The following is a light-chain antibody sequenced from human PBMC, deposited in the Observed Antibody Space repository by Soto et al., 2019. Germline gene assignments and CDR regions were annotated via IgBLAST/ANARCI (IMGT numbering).Light chain of an antibody. CDR2: DAS. Sequence: DIQMTQSPSTLSASVGDRVTITCRASQSISRLLAWYQQKPGKAPQLLMYDASTLERGVPSRFSGSGSGTEFTLTINSLQPDDFATYYCQQYNSYSSWTFGQGTKVEIK. J-gene: IGKJ1*01. CDR1: QSISRL. V-gene: IGKV1-5*01. CDR3: QQYNSYSSWT.